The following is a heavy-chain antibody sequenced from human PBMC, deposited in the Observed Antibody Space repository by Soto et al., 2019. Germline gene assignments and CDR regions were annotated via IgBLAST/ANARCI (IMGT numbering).Heavy chain of an antibody. J-gene: IGHJ4*02. CDR1: GFTFSSYA. CDR2: ISYDGSNK. Sequence: GGSLRLSCAASGFTFSSYAMHWVRQAPGKGLEWVAVISYDGSNKYYADSVKGRFTISRDNSKNTLYLQMNSLRAEDTAVYYCARALYYYDSSGHWGQGTLVTVSS. V-gene: IGHV3-30-3*01. CDR3: ARALYYYDSSGH. D-gene: IGHD3-22*01.